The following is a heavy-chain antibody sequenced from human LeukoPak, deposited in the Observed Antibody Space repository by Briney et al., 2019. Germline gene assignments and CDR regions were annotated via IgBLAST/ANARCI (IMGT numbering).Heavy chain of an antibody. Sequence: SETLSLTCTVSGGSISNYYWSWIRQPAGKGLEWIGRIYSSGTTIYNPSLKSRVTMSVDTSKNQFSLKLSSVTATDTAVYFCASGSSGYDPWGQGTLVTVSS. CDR3: ASGSSGYDP. CDR1: GGSISNYY. CDR2: IYSSGTT. V-gene: IGHV4-4*07. J-gene: IGHJ5*02. D-gene: IGHD5-12*01.